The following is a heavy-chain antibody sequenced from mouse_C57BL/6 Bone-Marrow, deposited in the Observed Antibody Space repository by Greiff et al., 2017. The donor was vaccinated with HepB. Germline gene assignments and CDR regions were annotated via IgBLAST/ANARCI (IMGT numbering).Heavy chain of an antibody. CDR3: ARWGYDGNYAMDY. D-gene: IGHD2-2*01. Sequence: EVKLMESGPELVKPGASVKISCKASGYSFTDYNMNWVKQSNGKSLEWIGVINPNYGTTSYNQKFKGKATLTVDQSSSPAYMQLNSLTSEDSAVYYCARWGYDGNYAMDYWGQGTSVTVSS. CDR1: GYSFTDYN. V-gene: IGHV1-39*01. J-gene: IGHJ4*01. CDR2: INPNYGTT.